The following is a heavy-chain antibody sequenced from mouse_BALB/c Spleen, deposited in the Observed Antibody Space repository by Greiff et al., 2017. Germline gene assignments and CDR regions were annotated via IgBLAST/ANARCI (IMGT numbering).Heavy chain of an antibody. CDR2: ISSGSSTI. D-gene: IGHD2-3*01. Sequence: EVQVVESGGGLVQPGGSRKLSCAASGFTFSSFGMHWVRQAPEKGLEWVAYISSGSSTIYYADTVKGRFTISRDNPKNTLFLQMTSLRSEDTAMYYCARFYDGYSFFAYWGQGTLVTISA. CDR3: ARFYDGYSFFAY. V-gene: IGHV5-17*02. J-gene: IGHJ3*01. CDR1: GFTFSSFG.